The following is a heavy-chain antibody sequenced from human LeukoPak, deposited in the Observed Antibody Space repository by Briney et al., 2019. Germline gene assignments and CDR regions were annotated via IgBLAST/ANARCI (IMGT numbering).Heavy chain of an antibody. CDR1: GYTFTRYA. D-gene: IGHD5-24*01. CDR2: INAGNGNT. V-gene: IGHV1-3*01. Sequence: ASVKVSCKASGYTFTRYAMHWVRQAPGQRLEWMGWINAGNGNTKYSQKFQGRDTITRDTSASTVYMELSSLRSEDTAVYYCARDFLRDGYNQNYFDYWGQGTLVTVSS. CDR3: ARDFLRDGYNQNYFDY. J-gene: IGHJ4*02.